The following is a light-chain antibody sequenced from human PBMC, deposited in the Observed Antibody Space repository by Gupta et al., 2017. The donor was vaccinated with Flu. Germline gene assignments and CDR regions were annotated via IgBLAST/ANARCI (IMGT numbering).Light chain of an antibody. J-gene: IGLJ2*01. CDR1: KLGDKY. CDR3: QEWNSSTVV. CDR2: QDS. V-gene: IGLV3-1*01. Sequence: SYELTQPPSVSVSPGQTASITCSGDKLGDKYACWYQQKPGQSPVLFIYQDSKRPSGIPERVSGSNSANTVTMTSSGTQAVDESYYYSQEWNSSTVVFGGGTKLTVL.